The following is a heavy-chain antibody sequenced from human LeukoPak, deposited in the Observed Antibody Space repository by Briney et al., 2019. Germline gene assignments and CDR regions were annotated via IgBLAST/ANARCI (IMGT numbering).Heavy chain of an antibody. CDR1: GGSFSGYY. CDR3: SRDPRYYNSSATNPLFDY. D-gene: IGHD3-22*01. Sequence: SETLSLTCAVYGGSFSGYYSSWIRQSPGKGLEWIGEINHSGSTNYNPSLKSRVTISVDTSKNQFSLKLSSVTAADTAVCYCSRDPRYYNSSATNPLFDYWGQGTLVTVSS. CDR2: INHSGST. J-gene: IGHJ4*02. V-gene: IGHV4-34*01.